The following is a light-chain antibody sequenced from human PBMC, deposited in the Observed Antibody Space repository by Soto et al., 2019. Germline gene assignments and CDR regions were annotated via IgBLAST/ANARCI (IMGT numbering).Light chain of an antibody. V-gene: IGLV2-23*01. CDR3: CSYAGSSTYYV. Sequence: QSALTQPASVSGSPGQSIAISCTGTSSDVGSYSLVSWYQQHPGKAPKIMIYEDSVRPSGVSNRFSGSKSGNTASLTISGLQAEDEADYFCCSYAGSSTYYVFGTGTKITVL. J-gene: IGLJ1*01. CDR1: SSDVGSYSL. CDR2: EDS.